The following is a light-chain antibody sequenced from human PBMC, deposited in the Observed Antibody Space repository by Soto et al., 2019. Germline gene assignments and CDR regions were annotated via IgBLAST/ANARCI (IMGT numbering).Light chain of an antibody. CDR2: EVS. Sequence: QSALTQPASVSGSPGQSITLSCTGTSSDVGSYNLVSWYQQHPGKAPKLMIYEVSKRPSGVSNRLSGSKSGNTASLTISGLQAEDEADYYCCSYAGSSTPLIFGTGTKVTVL. CDR3: CSYAGSSTPLI. CDR1: SSDVGSYNL. J-gene: IGLJ1*01. V-gene: IGLV2-23*02.